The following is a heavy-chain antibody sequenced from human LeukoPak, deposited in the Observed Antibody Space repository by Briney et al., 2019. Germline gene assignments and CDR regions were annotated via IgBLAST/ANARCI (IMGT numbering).Heavy chain of an antibody. Sequence: WGSLRLSCAASGFLFSTFAMSWVRQAPGKGLEWVSTISGSGKTTHYADSVKGRFTISRDNSKNTLYLQMNSLRAEDTAVYYCAKERGYGDDALPFDYWGQGTLVTVSS. D-gene: IGHD4-17*01. CDR1: GFLFSTFA. CDR2: ISGSGKTT. J-gene: IGHJ4*02. V-gene: IGHV3-23*01. CDR3: AKERGYGDDALPFDY.